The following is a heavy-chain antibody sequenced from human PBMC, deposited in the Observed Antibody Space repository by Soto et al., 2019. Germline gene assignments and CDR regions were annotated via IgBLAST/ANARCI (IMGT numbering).Heavy chain of an antibody. Sequence: GGSLRLSCAASGFTFSSYAMHWVRQAPGKGLEWVAVISYDGSNKYYADSVKGRFTISRDNSKNTLYLQMNSLRAEDTAVYYCARAIAVAGTFDYWGQGT. CDR1: GFTFSSYA. D-gene: IGHD6-19*01. J-gene: IGHJ4*02. CDR3: ARAIAVAGTFDY. V-gene: IGHV3-30-3*01. CDR2: ISYDGSNK.